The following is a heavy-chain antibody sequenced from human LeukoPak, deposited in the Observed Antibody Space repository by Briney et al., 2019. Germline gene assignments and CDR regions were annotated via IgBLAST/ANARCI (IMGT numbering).Heavy chain of an antibody. Sequence: SETLSLTCTVSGGSISSYYWSWIRQPAGKGLEYLGRRSPSVSGVISYNPSLRGRVTVSMDPSKNQFSLKLTSVTAADTAVYYCARDPYRSSFDSWGQGTLVTVSS. CDR3: ARDPYRSSFDS. CDR1: GGSISSYY. V-gene: IGHV4-4*07. D-gene: IGHD1-26*01. J-gene: IGHJ4*02. CDR2: RSPSVSGVI.